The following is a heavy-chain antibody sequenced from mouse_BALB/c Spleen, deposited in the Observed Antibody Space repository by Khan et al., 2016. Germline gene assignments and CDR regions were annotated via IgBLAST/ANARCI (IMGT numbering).Heavy chain of an antibody. CDR1: AYSITSDYA. J-gene: IGHJ1*01. V-gene: IGHV3-2*02. Sequence: EVQLQESGPGLVKPSQSLSLTCTVTAYSITSDYAWNWIRQFPGNKLEWMGYIKYSGSTTYNPSLKSRISITRDTSKNQFFLQLKSVTTEDTATYYCARVPTATRYFDVWGAGTTVTVSS. D-gene: IGHD1-2*01. CDR2: IKYSGST. CDR3: ARVPTATRYFDV.